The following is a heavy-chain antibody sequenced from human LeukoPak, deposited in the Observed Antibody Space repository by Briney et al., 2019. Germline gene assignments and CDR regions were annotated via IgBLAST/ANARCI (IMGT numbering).Heavy chain of an antibody. CDR3: ARLGYSYDLPIDY. D-gene: IGHD5-18*01. V-gene: IGHV4-39*01. CDR1: GGSISSSSYY. J-gene: IGHJ4*02. Sequence: PSETLSLTCTVSGGSISSSSYYWGWIRQPPGKGLEWIGSIYYSGSTYYNPSLKSRVTISVDTSKNQFSLKLSSVTAADTAVYYCARLGYSYDLPIDYWGQGTLVTVSS. CDR2: IYYSGST.